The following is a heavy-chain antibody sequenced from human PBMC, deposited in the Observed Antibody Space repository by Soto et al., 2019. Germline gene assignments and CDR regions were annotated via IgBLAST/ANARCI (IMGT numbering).Heavy chain of an antibody. D-gene: IGHD2-8*01. CDR2: IMPVFRTP. J-gene: IGHJ6*02. Sequence: QVQLEQSGAEVKKPGSSVKVSCKASGGTFRTAAISWVRQAPGQGREWMGGIMPVFRTPDYAQKIQGRVTITADESTNTAYMELSGLRSDDTAVYYCARDNDRPQLGGNYYYILDVWGQGTTITVSS. CDR3: ARDNDRPQLGGNYYYILDV. CDR1: GGTFRTAA. V-gene: IGHV1-69*12.